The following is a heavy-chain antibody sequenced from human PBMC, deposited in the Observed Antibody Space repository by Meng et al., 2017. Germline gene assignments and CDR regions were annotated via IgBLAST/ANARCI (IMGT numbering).Heavy chain of an antibody. CDR2: ISWNSGSI. J-gene: IGHJ4*02. D-gene: IGHD3-10*01. CDR1: GFTFDDYA. CDR3: AKGDTYYYGSGSYLGGY. Sequence: SLRLSCAASGFTFDDYAMHWVRQAPGKGLEWVSGISWNSGSIGYADSVKGRFTISRDNAKNSLYLQMNSLRAEDTALYYCAKGDTYYYGSGSYLGGYWGQGTLVTVSS. V-gene: IGHV3-9*01.